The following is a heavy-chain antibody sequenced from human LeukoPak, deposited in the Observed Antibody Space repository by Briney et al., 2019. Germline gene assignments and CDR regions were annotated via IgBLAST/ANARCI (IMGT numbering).Heavy chain of an antibody. Sequence: SETLSLTCAVYGGSFSGYYWSWTRQPPGKGLEWIGEIYHSGSTNYNPSLKSRVTMSVDTSKNQFSLKLRSVTAADTAVYYCARPSLSEAFDIWGQGTMVTVSS. CDR2: IYHSGST. J-gene: IGHJ3*02. CDR1: GGSFSGYY. D-gene: IGHD2-2*01. CDR3: ARPSLSEAFDI. V-gene: IGHV4-34*01.